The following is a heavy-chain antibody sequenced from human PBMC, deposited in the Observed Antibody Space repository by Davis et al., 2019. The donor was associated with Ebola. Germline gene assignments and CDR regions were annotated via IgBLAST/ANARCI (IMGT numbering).Heavy chain of an antibody. Sequence: PGGSLRLSCVVSGFTFSSYGMSWVRQAPGKGLEWVSGFAGSSSSTYYADSVKGRFTISRDNSKSTVNLQMDSLRVEDTAVYYCARESGTSGRCGWFDPWGQGTLVTVSS. D-gene: IGHD6-19*01. V-gene: IGHV3-23*01. CDR2: FAGSSSST. J-gene: IGHJ5*02. CDR1: GFTFSSYG. CDR3: ARESGTSGRCGWFDP.